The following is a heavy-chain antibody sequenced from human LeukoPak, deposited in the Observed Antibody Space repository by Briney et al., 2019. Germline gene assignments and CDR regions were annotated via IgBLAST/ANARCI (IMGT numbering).Heavy chain of an antibody. CDR2: INYSGST. D-gene: IGHD6-19*01. J-gene: IGHJ4*02. CDR1: GGSFSGYY. Sequence: SETLSLTCAVYGGSFSGYYWSWIRQPPGQGLEWIGEINYSGSTNYNPSLKSRVTISVDTSKNQFSLKLSSVTAADTAVYYCARVGRQWLVRDFDYWGQGTLVTVSS. CDR3: ARVGRQWLVRDFDY. V-gene: IGHV4-34*01.